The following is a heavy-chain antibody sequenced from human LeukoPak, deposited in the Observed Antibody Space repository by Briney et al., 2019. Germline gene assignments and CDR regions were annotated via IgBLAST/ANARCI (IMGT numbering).Heavy chain of an antibody. D-gene: IGHD5-12*01. Sequence: SETLSLTCTVSGGSISSSSYYWGWIRQPPGTGLEWLGSIYYSGSTYYNPSLKSRVTISVDTSKNQFSLKLSSVTAADTAVYYCARIQSRWLQFFDYWGQGTLVTVSS. CDR1: GGSISSSSYY. CDR3: ARIQSRWLQFFDY. J-gene: IGHJ4*02. CDR2: IYYSGST. V-gene: IGHV4-39*01.